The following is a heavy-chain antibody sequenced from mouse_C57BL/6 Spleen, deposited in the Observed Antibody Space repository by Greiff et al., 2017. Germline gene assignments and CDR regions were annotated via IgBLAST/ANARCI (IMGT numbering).Heavy chain of an antibody. CDR3: ARWDTTVVGYFDV. Sequence: VKLQQPGAELVMPGASVKLSCKASGYTFTSYWMHWVKQRPGQGLAWIGEIDPSDSYTNYNQKFKGKSTLTVDKSSSTAYMQLSSLTSEDSAVYYCARWDTTVVGYFDVWGTGTTVTVSS. CDR1: GYTFTSYW. D-gene: IGHD1-1*01. V-gene: IGHV1-69*01. CDR2: IDPSDSYT. J-gene: IGHJ1*03.